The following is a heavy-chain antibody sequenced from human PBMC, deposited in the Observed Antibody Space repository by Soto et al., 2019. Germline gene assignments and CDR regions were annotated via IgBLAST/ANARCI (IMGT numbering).Heavy chain of an antibody. V-gene: IGHV3-30-3*01. CDR3: ARELGGGAYSKH. D-gene: IGHD3-16*01. Sequence: QVQVVESGGGVVQPGRSLRLSCEASGFTFSSYAMHWVRQAPGKGLEWVAAISHDGSDKYYPDSVKGRFTISRDNSKTPLNRKMKSLRAEDTAVYYWARELGGGAYSKHWGKGTLVTVSS. CDR1: GFTFSSYA. J-gene: IGHJ1*01. CDR2: ISHDGSDK.